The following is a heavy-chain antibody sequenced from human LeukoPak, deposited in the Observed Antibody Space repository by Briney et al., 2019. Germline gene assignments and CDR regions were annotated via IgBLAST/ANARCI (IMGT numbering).Heavy chain of an antibody. Sequence: PSETLSLTCTVSGGSISSSSYYWGWIRQPPGKGLEWIGSIYYSGSTYYNPSLKSRVTISVDTSKNQFSLKLSSVTAADTAVYYCARENPSIVVVVAAAVGWFDPWGQGTLVTVSS. CDR1: GGSISSSSYY. V-gene: IGHV4-39*07. CDR3: ARENPSIVVVVAAAVGWFDP. J-gene: IGHJ5*02. D-gene: IGHD2-15*01. CDR2: IYYSGST.